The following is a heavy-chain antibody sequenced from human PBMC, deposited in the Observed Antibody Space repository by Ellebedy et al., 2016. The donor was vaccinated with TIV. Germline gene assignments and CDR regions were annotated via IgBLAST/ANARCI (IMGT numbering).Heavy chain of an antibody. Sequence: PGGSLRLSCAASGFTFSSYAMHWVRQAPGKGLEYVSAISSNGGSTYYANSVKGRFTISRDNSKNTLYLQMGSLRAEDMAVYYCARGGLWFGELSDYWGQGTLVTVSS. V-gene: IGHV3-64*01. CDR2: ISSNGGST. D-gene: IGHD3-10*01. CDR3: ARGGLWFGELSDY. J-gene: IGHJ4*02. CDR1: GFTFSSYA.